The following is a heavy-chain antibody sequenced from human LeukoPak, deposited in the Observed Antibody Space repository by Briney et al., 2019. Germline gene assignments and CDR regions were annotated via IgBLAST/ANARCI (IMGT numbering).Heavy chain of an antibody. CDR1: GFTFGKYW. CDR2: IKLDGSEK. V-gene: IGHV3-7*03. Sequence: PGGSLRLSCVASGFTFGKYWMSRVRQAPGKGLEWVANIKLDGSEKNYVDSVKGRFTISRDNTKNSLYLQMNSLRAEDTAVFYCARDQYDTWSRRGNFDSWGQGTLVIVSS. J-gene: IGHJ4*02. CDR3: ARDQYDTWSRRGNFDS. D-gene: IGHD3/OR15-3a*01.